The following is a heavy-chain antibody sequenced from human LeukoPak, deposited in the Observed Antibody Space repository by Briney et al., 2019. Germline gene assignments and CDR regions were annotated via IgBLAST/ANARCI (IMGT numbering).Heavy chain of an antibody. CDR1: GFTFNTYD. J-gene: IGHJ4*02. CDR2: LSGSGDRT. V-gene: IGHV3-23*01. D-gene: IGHD3-10*01. CDR3: ARGGTLVRGGDPFDY. Sequence: GGSLRLSCAASGFTFNTYDMSWVRQSPVKGLEWVSGLSGSGDRTYYTDSVKGRFIISRDNSKNTVYLQMNTLRAEDTALYYYARGGTLVRGGDPFDYWGQGTLVTVSS.